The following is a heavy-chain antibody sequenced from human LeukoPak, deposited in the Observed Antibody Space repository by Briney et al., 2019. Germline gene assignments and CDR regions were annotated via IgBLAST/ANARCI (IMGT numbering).Heavy chain of an antibody. CDR2: ISGSGGST. J-gene: IGHJ4*02. V-gene: IGHV3-23*01. D-gene: IGHD6-13*01. Sequence: PGGSLRLSCAASGFTFSSYAMSWVRQAPGKGLEWVSAISGSGGSTYYADSVKGRFTISRDNSKNTLYLQMNSLRAEDTAVYYCARGPDPHRPIAAAGPSDYWGQGTLVTVSS. CDR1: GFTFSSYA. CDR3: ARGPDPHRPIAAAGPSDY.